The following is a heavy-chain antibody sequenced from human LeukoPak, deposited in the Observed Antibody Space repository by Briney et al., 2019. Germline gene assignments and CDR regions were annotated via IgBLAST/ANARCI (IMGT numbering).Heavy chain of an antibody. D-gene: IGHD3-10*01. J-gene: IGHJ4*02. CDR2: ISGSGGST. CDR1: GFTFSNAW. CDR3: AKSRYYYGSGSFDY. V-gene: IGHV3-23*01. Sequence: PGGSLRLSCAASGFTFSNAWMSWVRQAPGKGLEWVSAISGSGGSTYYADSVKGRFTISRDNSKNTLYLQMNSLRAEDTAVYYCAKSRYYYGSGSFDYWGQGTLVTVSS.